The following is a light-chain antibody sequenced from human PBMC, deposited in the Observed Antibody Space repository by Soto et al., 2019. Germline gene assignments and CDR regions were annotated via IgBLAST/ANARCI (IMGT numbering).Light chain of an antibody. CDR2: AVT. V-gene: IGLV2-11*01. CDR1: SSDVGGYNY. J-gene: IGLJ1*01. CDR3: CSYAGSNTLYV. Sequence: QSALTQPRSVSGSPGQSVTISCTGTSSDVGGYNYVSWYQQYPGKAPKVMIYAVTKRPSGVPDRISGSKSGNTASLTISGLQVEDEADYYCCSYAGSNTLYVFGMGNRVTVL.